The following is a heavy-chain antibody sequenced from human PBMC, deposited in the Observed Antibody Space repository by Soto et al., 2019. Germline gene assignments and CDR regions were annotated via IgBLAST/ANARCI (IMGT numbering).Heavy chain of an antibody. J-gene: IGHJ4*02. Sequence: QVQLQESGPGLVKPSGTLSLTCAVSGGSISTSNWWSWVRQPPGKGLEWIGEVYRTGSTNYNPSLESRVMLSVVKSKSQFSLKLTAVTAAGTAVYYCARARATIAAAAIFDCWGQGTLVTVSS. V-gene: IGHV4-4*02. CDR1: GGSISTSNW. CDR3: ARARATIAAAAIFDC. CDR2: VYRTGST. D-gene: IGHD6-13*01.